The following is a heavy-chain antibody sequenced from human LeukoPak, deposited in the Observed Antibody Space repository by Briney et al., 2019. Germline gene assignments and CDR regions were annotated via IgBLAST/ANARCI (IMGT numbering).Heavy chain of an antibody. V-gene: IGHV4-59*12. CDR1: GGPISIYY. J-gene: IGHJ3*02. CDR2: IYYSGST. D-gene: IGHD3-3*01. CDR3: ARDPTREKYYDFWSGTVDAFDI. Sequence: WETLSLTCTASGGPISIYYWSWMRQPPGEGREWIGYIYYSGSTYYNPSLKSRVTISVDTSKNQFSLKLSSVTAADTAVYYCARDPTREKYYDFWSGTVDAFDIWGQGTMVTVSS.